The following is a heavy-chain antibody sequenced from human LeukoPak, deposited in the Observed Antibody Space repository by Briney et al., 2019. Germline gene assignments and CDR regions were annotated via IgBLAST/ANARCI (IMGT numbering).Heavy chain of an antibody. CDR1: GFTFSSYA. Sequence: PGGSLRLSRAASGFTFSSYAMSWVRQAPGKGLEWVSAISGSGGSTYYADSVKGRFTISRDNSKNTLYLQMNSLRAEDTAVYYCAKGVSAYSGYDPIDYWGQGTLVTVSS. V-gene: IGHV3-23*01. CDR3: AKGVSAYSGYDPIDY. CDR2: ISGSGGST. D-gene: IGHD5-12*01. J-gene: IGHJ4*02.